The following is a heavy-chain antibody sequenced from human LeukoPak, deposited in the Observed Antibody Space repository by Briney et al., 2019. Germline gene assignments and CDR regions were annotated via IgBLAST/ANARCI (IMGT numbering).Heavy chain of an antibody. CDR1: GYTFTGYY. V-gene: IGHV1-2*02. CDR2: INPNSGGT. D-gene: IGHD3-10*01. CDR3: ASYVNHYYGSGSYYNSWNWFDP. Sequence: ASVKVSCKASGYTFTGYYMHWVRQAPGQGLEWMGWINPNSGGTNYAQMFQGRVTMTRDTSISTAYMELSRLRSDDTAVYYCASYVNHYYGSGSYYNSWNWFDPWGQGTLVTVSS. J-gene: IGHJ5*02.